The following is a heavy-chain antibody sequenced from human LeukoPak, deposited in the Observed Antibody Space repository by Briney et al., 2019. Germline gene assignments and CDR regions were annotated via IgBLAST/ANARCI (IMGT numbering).Heavy chain of an antibody. CDR3: ATFGYYDILTGYSIAVDY. CDR2: FDPEDGET. D-gene: IGHD3-9*01. J-gene: IGHJ4*02. Sequence: GASVKVSCKVSGYTLTELSMHWVRRAPGKGLEWMGGFDPEDGETIYAQKFQGRVTMTEDTSTDTAYMELSSLRSEDTAVYYCATFGYYDILTGYSIAVDYWGQGTLVTVSS. V-gene: IGHV1-24*01. CDR1: GYTLTELS.